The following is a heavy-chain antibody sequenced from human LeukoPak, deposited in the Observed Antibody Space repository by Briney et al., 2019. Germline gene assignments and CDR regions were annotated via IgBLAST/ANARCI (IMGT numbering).Heavy chain of an antibody. CDR2: ISGSGEGT. Sequence: GGSLRLSCAASGFTFFSSAMSWVRQAPGKGLEWVSTISGSGEGTHYADSVKGRFTISRDSSKNTLYLQMDSLRAEDTAIYYCAKGYGDYLYWGQGTLVTVSS. CDR3: AKGYGDYLY. V-gene: IGHV3-23*01. CDR1: GFTFFSSA. J-gene: IGHJ4*02. D-gene: IGHD5-12*01.